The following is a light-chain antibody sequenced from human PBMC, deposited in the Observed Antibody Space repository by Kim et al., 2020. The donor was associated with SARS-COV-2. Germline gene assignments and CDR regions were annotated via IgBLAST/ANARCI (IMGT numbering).Light chain of an antibody. CDR1: KLGDKY. CDR3: QAWESSFVV. V-gene: IGLV3-1*01. J-gene: IGLJ2*01. Sequence: SYELTQPPSVSVSPGQTASITCSGDKLGDKYACWYQQKPGQSPVLVIYQDSKRPSGIPERFSGSNSGNTATLTISGTQAMDEADYYCQAWESSFVVFGGGTQLTVL. CDR2: QDS.